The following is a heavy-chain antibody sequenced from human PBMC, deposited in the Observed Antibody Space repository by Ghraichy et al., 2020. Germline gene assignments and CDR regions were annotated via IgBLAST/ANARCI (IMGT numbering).Heavy chain of an antibody. CDR1: GGSISSSSYY. CDR3: ARQMGVYYYYYGMDV. D-gene: IGHD1-26*01. Sequence: SETLSLTCTVSGGSISSSSYYWGWIHQPPGKGLEWIGSIYYSGSTYYNPSLKSRVTISVDTSKNQFSLKLSSVTAADTAVYYCARQMGVYYYYYGMDVWGQGTTVTVSS. CDR2: IYYSGST. V-gene: IGHV4-39*01. J-gene: IGHJ6*02.